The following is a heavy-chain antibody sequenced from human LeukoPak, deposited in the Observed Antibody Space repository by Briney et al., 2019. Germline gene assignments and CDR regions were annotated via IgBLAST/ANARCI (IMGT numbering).Heavy chain of an antibody. J-gene: IGHJ4*02. V-gene: IGHV1-2*02. CDR1: GYTFTGYY. D-gene: IGHD3-3*01. CDR2: INPNSGGT. CDR3: ARDFARPSEYYDFWSGYYIY. Sequence: ASVKVSCKASGYTFTGYYMHWVRQAPGQGLEWMGWINPNSGGTNYAQKFQGRVTMTRDTSISTAYMELSSLRSEDTAVYYCARDFARPSEYYDFWSGYYIYWGQGTLVTVSS.